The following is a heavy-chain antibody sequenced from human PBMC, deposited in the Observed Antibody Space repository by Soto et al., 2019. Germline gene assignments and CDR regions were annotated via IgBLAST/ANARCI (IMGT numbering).Heavy chain of an antibody. J-gene: IGHJ4*02. CDR2: ISGSGGST. CDR3: ARDHMVYVIYLLDY. Sequence: EVHLLDSGGGLVQPGGSLRLSCVATGFTFSTYAMSWVRQAPGKGLGWVSAISGSGGSTYYADSVKGRFTISRDNSKNTLYLQMNSLRAEDTAVYYCARDHMVYVIYLLDYWGQGTLFTVSS. CDR1: GFTFSTYA. D-gene: IGHD2-8*01. V-gene: IGHV3-23*01.